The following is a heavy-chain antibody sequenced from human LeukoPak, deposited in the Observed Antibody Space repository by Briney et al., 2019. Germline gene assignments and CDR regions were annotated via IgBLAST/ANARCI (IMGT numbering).Heavy chain of an antibody. J-gene: IGHJ4*02. CDR3: ARWTTVTTRFDY. CDR1: GFTVSSNY. V-gene: IGHV3-66*02. D-gene: IGHD4-11*01. Sequence: GGSLRLSCAASGFTVSSNYMSWVRQAPGKGLEWVSVIYSAGSTYYADSVKGRFTISRDNSKNTRYLQMNSLRAEDTDVYYCARWTTVTTRFDYWGQGTLVTVSS. CDR2: IYSAGST.